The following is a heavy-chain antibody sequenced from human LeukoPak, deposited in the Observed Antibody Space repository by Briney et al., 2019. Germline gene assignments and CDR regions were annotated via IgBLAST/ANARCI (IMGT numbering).Heavy chain of an antibody. V-gene: IGHV4-39*01. CDR3: ARHVPVIPTTKRYFYMDV. J-gene: IGHJ6*03. CDR1: GDSIDSGDYY. D-gene: IGHD1-14*01. CDR2: IHFGGNT. Sequence: PSETLSLTCSVSGDSIDSGDYYWGWRRQPPGQGLEWFGNIHFGGNTYYNPSLKSRLTISLYTSTNHFSLNVRSATAADTGVYYCARHVPVIPTTKRYFYMDVWGKGTTVTVSS.